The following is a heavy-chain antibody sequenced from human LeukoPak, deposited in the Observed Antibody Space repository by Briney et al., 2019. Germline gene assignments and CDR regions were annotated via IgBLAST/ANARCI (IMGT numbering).Heavy chain of an antibody. D-gene: IGHD1-1*01. J-gene: IGHJ4*02. CDR2: ISGSGAGT. Sequence: GGSLRLSCAASGFTFSSYGMSWVRQAPGKGLEWVSAISGSGAGTYYADSVKGRFTISRDNAKNSLYLQMNSLRAEDTAVYYCARETVSASYFDYWGQGTLVTVSS. CDR3: ARETVSASYFDY. V-gene: IGHV3-23*01. CDR1: GFTFSSYG.